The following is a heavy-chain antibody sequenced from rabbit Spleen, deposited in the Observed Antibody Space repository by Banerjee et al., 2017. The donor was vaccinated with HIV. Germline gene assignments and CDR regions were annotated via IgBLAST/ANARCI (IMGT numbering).Heavy chain of an antibody. V-gene: IGHV1S40*01. CDR3: ARDTGSSFSIYGMAP. Sequence: QSLEESGRDLVKPGASLTLTCTASGFSFSSSDYMCWVRQAPGKGLEWISCIAGSSSGFLYPATGAKAQFPGPKPPPPMLTRKRTVRPVPATATYFWARDTGSSFSIYGMAPWARAPSSPS. D-gene: IGHD8-1*01. CDR2: IAGSSSGFL. CDR1: GFSFSSSDY. J-gene: IGHJ6*02.